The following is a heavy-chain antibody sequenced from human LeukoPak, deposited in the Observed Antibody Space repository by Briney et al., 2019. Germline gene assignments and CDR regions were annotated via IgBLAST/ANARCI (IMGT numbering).Heavy chain of an antibody. Sequence: GASVKVSCKASGYTFTSYAMHWVRQAPGQRLEWVWCINTGNGNTKYSQEFQGRVTITRDTSASTHYMELSSLRSEDTAVYYCGRGESLGVRYFDWLFNDAFDIWGQGTMVTVSS. CDR3: GRGESLGVRYFDWLFNDAFDI. J-gene: IGHJ3*02. CDR1: GYTFTSYA. D-gene: IGHD3-9*01. CDR2: INTGNGNT. V-gene: IGHV1-3*03.